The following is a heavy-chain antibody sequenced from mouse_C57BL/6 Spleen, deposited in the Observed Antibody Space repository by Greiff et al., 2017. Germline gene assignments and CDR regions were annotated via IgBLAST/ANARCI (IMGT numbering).Heavy chain of an antibody. CDR3: ARGGWLLPYFDV. CDR1: GYSITSGYY. Sequence: EVQLQQSGPGLVKPSQSLSLTCSVTGYSITSGYYWNWIRQFPGNKLEWMGYISYDGSNNYNPSLKNRISITRDTSKNQFFLKLNSVTTEDTATYYCARGGWLLPYFDVWGTGTTVTVSS. CDR2: ISYDGSN. V-gene: IGHV3-6*01. D-gene: IGHD2-3*01. J-gene: IGHJ1*03.